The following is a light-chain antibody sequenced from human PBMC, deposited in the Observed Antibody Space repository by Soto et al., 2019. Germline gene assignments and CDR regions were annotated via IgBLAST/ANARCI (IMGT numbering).Light chain of an antibody. CDR1: SSDVGGYNY. J-gene: IGLJ1*01. CDR2: EVS. CDR3: SSYTSSSNYV. V-gene: IGLV2-14*01. Sequence: QPVLTQPASVSGSPGQSITISCTGTSSDVGGYNYVTWYQQHPGKAPKLMIYEVSNRPSGVSNRFSGSQSGNTASLTISGLQAEDEADYYCSSYTSSSNYVFGTGTKVTVL.